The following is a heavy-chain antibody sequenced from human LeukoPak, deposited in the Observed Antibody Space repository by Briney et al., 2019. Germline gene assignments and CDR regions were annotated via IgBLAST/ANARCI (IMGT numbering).Heavy chain of an antibody. J-gene: IGHJ4*02. CDR3: ARDFCFGYSYGPESCFDY. V-gene: IGHV3-21*01. CDR2: ISADSDHR. D-gene: IGHD5-18*01. CDR1: GFTFSTYS. Sequence: NPGGSLRLSCAASGFTFSTYSMNWVRQAPGKGLEWVSSISADSDHRFYADSVKGRFTISRDNAKNSLYLQMNSLRAEDTAVYYCARDFCFGYSYGPESCFDYWGQGTLVTVSS.